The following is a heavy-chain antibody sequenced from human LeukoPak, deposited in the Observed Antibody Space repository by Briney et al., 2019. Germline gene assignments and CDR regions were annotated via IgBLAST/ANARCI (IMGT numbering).Heavy chain of an antibody. J-gene: IGHJ4*02. CDR3: AKDRLRLPFDY. V-gene: IGHV3-66*01. Sequence: PGGSLRLSCAASGFTVSSNYMSWVRQAPGKGLEWVSVIYSGGSTYYADSVKGRFTISRDNSKNTLYLQMNSLRAEDTAVCYCAKDRLRLPFDYWGQGTLVTVSS. D-gene: IGHD4-17*01. CDR1: GFTVSSNY. CDR2: IYSGGST.